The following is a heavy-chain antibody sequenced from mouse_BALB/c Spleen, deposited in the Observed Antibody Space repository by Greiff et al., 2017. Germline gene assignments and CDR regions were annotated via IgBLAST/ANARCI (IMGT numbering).Heavy chain of an antibody. CDR2: IWGGGST. J-gene: IGHJ1*01. CDR3: ARETTVVARYWYFDV. V-gene: IGHV2-6-4*01. Sequence: VQGVESGPGLVAPSQSLSITCTVSGFSLSRYSVHWVRQPPGKGLEWLGMIWGGGSTDYNSALKSRLSISKDNSKSQVFLKMNSLQTDDTAMYYCARETTVVARYWYFDVWGAGTTVTVSS. CDR1: GFSLSRYS. D-gene: IGHD1-1*01.